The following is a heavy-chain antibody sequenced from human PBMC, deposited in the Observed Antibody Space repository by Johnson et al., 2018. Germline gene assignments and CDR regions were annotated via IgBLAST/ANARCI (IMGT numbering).Heavy chain of an antibody. CDR1: GYSFTSYW. V-gene: IGHV5-51*03. D-gene: IGHD5-12*01. J-gene: IGHJ6*02. CDR3: ARGGYDSSGGPGAYYYGMDV. Sequence: VQLVESGAEVKKXGESXKIXCKGSGYSFTSYWIGWVRQMPGKGLEWMGIIYPYDSDTRYSPSFQGQVTISADKSISTAYLQWSSLKASDPAMYYCARGGYDSSGGPGAYYYGMDVWGQGTTVTVSS. CDR2: IYPYDSDT.